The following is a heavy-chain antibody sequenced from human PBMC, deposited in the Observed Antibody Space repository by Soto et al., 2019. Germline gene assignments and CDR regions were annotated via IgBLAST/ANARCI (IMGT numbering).Heavy chain of an antibody. D-gene: IGHD4-17*01. CDR2: ISGNGEII. V-gene: IGHV3-11*01. CDR1: GFTFKDYY. J-gene: IGHJ4*02. CDR3: ARDVDADFRTDFDY. Sequence: WGSLSLSFSASGFTFKDYYIHWIRGAPGKGLEWISYISGNGEIIQYAASARGRFTISRDNAENSVYLEMDSLRAEDTALYYCARDVDADFRTDFDYWGRGTLVTSPQ.